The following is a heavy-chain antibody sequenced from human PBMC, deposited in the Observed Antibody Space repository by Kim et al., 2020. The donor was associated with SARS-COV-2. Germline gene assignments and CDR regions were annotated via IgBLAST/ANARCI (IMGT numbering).Heavy chain of an antibody. V-gene: IGHV3-21*01. J-gene: IGHJ5*02. Sequence: GGSLRLSCAASGFTFSSYSMNWVRQAPGKGLEWVSSISSSSSYIYYADSVKGRFTISRDNAKNSLYLQMNSLRAEDTAVYYCAREGGYCSSTSCLREENWFDPWGQGTLVTVSS. CDR1: GFTFSSYS. D-gene: IGHD2-2*01. CDR3: AREGGYCSSTSCLREENWFDP. CDR2: ISSSSSYI.